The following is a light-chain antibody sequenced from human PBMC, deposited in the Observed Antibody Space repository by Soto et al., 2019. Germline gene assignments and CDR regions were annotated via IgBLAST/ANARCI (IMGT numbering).Light chain of an antibody. J-gene: IGKJ1*01. CDR1: QNIKTY. CDR3: QQSYTNPW. V-gene: IGKV1-39*01. CDR2: ATS. Sequence: DIQMTQSPSSLSASVGDRVTITCRASQNIKTYLNWYQQKPGKAPQLLIYATSSLQSGVPSRFSGSGSGTDFTLTISSLQPEDFATYYCQQSYTNPWLGQGTKVDIK.